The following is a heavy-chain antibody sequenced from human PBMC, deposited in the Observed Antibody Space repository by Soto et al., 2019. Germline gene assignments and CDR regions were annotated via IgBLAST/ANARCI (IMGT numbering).Heavy chain of an antibody. J-gene: IGHJ4*02. CDR3: TRNLGAPDIVATAPGY. D-gene: IGHD5-12*01. CDR1: GFTFSGSA. CDR2: IRSKANSYAT. V-gene: IGHV3-73*01. Sequence: PGGSLRLSCAASGFTFSGSAMHWVRQASGKGLEWVGRIRSKANSYATAYAASVKGRFTISRDDSKNTAYLQMNSLKTEDTAVYYCTRNLGAPDIVATAPGYWGQGTLVTVSS.